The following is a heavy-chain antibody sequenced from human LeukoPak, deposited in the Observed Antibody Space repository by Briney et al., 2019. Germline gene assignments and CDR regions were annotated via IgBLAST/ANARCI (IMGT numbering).Heavy chain of an antibody. CDR2: IYYSGST. CDR1: GGSISSSTYY. CDR3: ARQTYYYGSGQKRFDY. J-gene: IGHJ4*02. D-gene: IGHD3-10*01. V-gene: IGHV4-39*07. Sequence: SETLSLTCTVSGGSISSSTYYWGWIRQPPGKGLEWIGSIYYSGSTYYNASLKSRVTISIDTSKDQFSLKLSSVTAADTAVYYCARQTYYYGSGQKRFDYWGQGTLVIVSS.